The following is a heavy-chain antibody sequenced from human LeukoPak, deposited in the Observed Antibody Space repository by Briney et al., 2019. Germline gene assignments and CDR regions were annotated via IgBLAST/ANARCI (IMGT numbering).Heavy chain of an antibody. CDR2: ITSNGGST. D-gene: IGHD6-19*01. Sequence: GGSLRLSCSASGFTFSRYTMYWVRQAPGKGLEYVSAITSNGGSTYYADSVKGRLTISRDSSKNTLFLQMSSLRPEDTAVYYCVRYSSGLDYWGQGTLVTVSS. V-gene: IGHV3-64D*06. CDR1: GFTFSRYT. J-gene: IGHJ4*02. CDR3: VRYSSGLDY.